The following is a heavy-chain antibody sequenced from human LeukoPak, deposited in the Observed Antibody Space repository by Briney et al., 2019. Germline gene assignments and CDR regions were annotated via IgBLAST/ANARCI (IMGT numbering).Heavy chain of an antibody. V-gene: IGHV3-7*01. Sequence: PGGSLRLSCAASGFTFSSYWMSWVRQAPGKGLEWVANIKQDGSEKYYVDSVKGRFTISRDNAKNSLYLQMNSLRAEDTAVYYCARDVKIYRATTFDYWGQGTLVTASS. J-gene: IGHJ4*02. CDR1: GFTFSSYW. CDR2: IKQDGSEK. D-gene: IGHD3-9*01. CDR3: ARDVKIYRATTFDY.